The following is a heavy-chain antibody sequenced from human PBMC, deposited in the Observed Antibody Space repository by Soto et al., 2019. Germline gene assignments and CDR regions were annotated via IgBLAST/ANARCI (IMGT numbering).Heavy chain of an antibody. Sequence: KTSETLSLTCTVSGGSISNADYYWTWIRQPPGKGLEYIGYIYYSGSTYYTSSLQSRVTMSMDTSKNQFSLRLTSVTAADTAVYYCVRVFRNSLKAVVDYWGQGALVTVSS. CDR1: GGSISNADYY. CDR3: VRVFRNSLKAVVDY. J-gene: IGHJ4*02. CDR2: IYYSGST. D-gene: IGHD6-19*01. V-gene: IGHV4-30-4*01.